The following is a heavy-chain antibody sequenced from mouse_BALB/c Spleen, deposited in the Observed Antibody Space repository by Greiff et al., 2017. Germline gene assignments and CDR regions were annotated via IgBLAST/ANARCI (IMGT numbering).Heavy chain of an antibody. D-gene: IGHD2-4*01. CDR1: GYSFTGYT. Sequence: VQLQQSGPELVKPGASMKISCKASGYSFTGYTMNWVKQSHGKNLEWIGLINPYNGGTSYNQKFKGKATLTVDKSSSTAYMELLSLTSEDSAVYYCARSTMITSGVDYYAMDYWGQGTSVTVSS. V-gene: IGHV1-18*01. CDR2: INPYNGGT. CDR3: ARSTMITSGVDYYAMDY. J-gene: IGHJ4*01.